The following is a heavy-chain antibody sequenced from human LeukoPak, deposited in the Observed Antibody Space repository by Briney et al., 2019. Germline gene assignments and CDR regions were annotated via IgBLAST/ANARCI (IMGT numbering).Heavy chain of an antibody. CDR1: GFTFSSYA. V-gene: IGHV3-23*01. D-gene: IGHD3-22*01. CDR3: AKCYYDSSGYYPFDY. CDR2: ISGSGGST. Sequence: GESLRLSCAASGFTFSSYAMSWVRRAPGKGLEWVSAISGSGGSTYYADSVKGRFTISRDNSKNTLYLQMNSLRAEDTAVYYCAKCYYDSSGYYPFDYWGQGTLVTVSS. J-gene: IGHJ4*02.